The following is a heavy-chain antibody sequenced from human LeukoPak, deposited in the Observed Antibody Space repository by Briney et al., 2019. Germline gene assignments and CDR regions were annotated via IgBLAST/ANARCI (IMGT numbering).Heavy chain of an antibody. CDR3: AGYLNSYGFDY. CDR2: IIPIFGTA. V-gene: IGHV1-69*13. Sequence: ASVKVSCKASGGTFSGYAISWVRQAPGQGLEWMGGIIPIFGTANYAQRFQGRVTITADESTSTAYMELSSLRSEDTAVYYCAGYLNSYGFDYWGQGTLVTVSS. J-gene: IGHJ4*02. D-gene: IGHD5-18*01. CDR1: GGTFSGYA.